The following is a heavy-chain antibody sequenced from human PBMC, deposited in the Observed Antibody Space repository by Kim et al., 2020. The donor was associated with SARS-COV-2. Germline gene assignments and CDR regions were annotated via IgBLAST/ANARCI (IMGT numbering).Heavy chain of an antibody. D-gene: IGHD6-19*01. CDR2: ISSSSSYT. V-gene: IGHV3-11*05. J-gene: IGHJ2*01. CDR3: ARDPGCSGCRRGWYFDL. Sequence: GGSLRLSCAASGFTFSDYYMSWIRQAPGKGLEWVSYISSSSSYTNYADSVKGRFTISRDNAKNSLYLQMNSLRAEDTAVYYCARDPGCSGCRRGWYFDLWGRGTLVTVSS. CDR1: GFTFSDYY.